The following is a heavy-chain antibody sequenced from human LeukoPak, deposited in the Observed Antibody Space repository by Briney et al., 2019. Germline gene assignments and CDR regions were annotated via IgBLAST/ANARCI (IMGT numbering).Heavy chain of an antibody. CDR1: GGSFSGYY. J-gene: IGHJ4*02. CDR2: INHSGST. Sequence: SETLSLTCAVYGGSFSGYYWNWIRQPPGKGLEWIGEINHSGSTNYNPSLKSRVTISVDTSKNQFSLKLSSVTAADTAVYYCARPCPYFDYWGQGTLVTVSS. D-gene: IGHD2-2*01. CDR3: ARPCPYFDY. V-gene: IGHV4-34*01.